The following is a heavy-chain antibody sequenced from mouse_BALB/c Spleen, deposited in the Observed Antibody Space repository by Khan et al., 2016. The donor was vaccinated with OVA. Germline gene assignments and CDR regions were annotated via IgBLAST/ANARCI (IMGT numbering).Heavy chain of an antibody. CDR2: INYSGST. D-gene: IGHD1-2*01. V-gene: IGHV3-8*02. Sequence: EVKLLESGPSLVKPSQTLSLTCFVTGDSITSGYWNWIRKFPGNKLEYMGYINYSGSTDYNPSLKSRISITRDTSKSQNFLQLTSVTTEDTATYYCSRYNGFYYFDFWGQGTTLTVSS. CDR1: GDSITSGY. J-gene: IGHJ2*01. CDR3: SRYNGFYYFDF.